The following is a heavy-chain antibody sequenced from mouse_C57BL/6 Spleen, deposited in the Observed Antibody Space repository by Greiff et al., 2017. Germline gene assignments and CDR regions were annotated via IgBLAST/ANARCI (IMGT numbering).Heavy chain of an antibody. D-gene: IGHD1-1*01. V-gene: IGHV1-80*01. CDR2: IYPGDGDT. CDR3: AGDYYGSSYSAGFDV. J-gene: IGHJ1*03. CDR1: GYAFSSYW. Sequence: VQLQQSGAELVKPGASVKISCKASGYAFSSYWMNWVKQRPGKGLEWIGQIYPGDGDTNYNGKFKGKATLTADKSSSTAYMQLSSLTSEDSAVYFGAGDYYGSSYSAGFDVWGTGTTVTVSS.